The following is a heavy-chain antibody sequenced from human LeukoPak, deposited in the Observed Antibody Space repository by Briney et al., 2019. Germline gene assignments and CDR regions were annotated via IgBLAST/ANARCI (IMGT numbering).Heavy chain of an antibody. D-gene: IGHD6-6*01. Sequence: ASVKVSRKASGYTFTGYYMHWVRQAPGQGLEWMGWINPNSGGTNYAQKFQGRVTMTRDTSISTAYMELSRLRSDDTAVYYCALVGGSSSGGGLLPYYFDYWGQGTLVTVSS. CDR1: GYTFTGYY. CDR2: INPNSGGT. V-gene: IGHV1-2*02. CDR3: ALVGGSSSGGGLLPYYFDY. J-gene: IGHJ4*02.